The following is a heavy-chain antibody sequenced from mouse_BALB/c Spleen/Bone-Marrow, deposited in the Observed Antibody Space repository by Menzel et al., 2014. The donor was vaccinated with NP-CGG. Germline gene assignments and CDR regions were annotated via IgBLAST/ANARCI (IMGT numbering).Heavy chain of an antibody. D-gene: IGHD4-1*01. V-gene: IGHV1-69*02. CDR3: TTGAY. Sequence: QVHVKQSGAELVRPGASVKPSCKASGYTFTSYWINWVKQRPGQGLEWIGNIYPSDSYTNCNQKFKDKATLTVDKSSSTAYMQLSSPTSEDSAVYYCTTGAYWGQGTLVTVSA. J-gene: IGHJ3*01. CDR2: IYPSDSYT. CDR1: GYTFTSYW.